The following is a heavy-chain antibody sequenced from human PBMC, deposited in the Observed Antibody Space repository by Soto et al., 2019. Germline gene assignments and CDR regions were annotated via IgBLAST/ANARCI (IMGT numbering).Heavy chain of an antibody. CDR3: ASEGGGDFGWTSRVGWFGP. Sequence: ASVKVSCKASGYTFTSYAMHWVRQAPGQRLEWMGWINAGNGNTKYSQKFQGRVTITRDTSASTAYMELSSLRSEDPAVYYCASEGGGDFGWTSRVGWFGPWGQGTLVTVSS. CDR1: GYTFTSYA. CDR2: INAGNGNT. D-gene: IGHD3-9*01. V-gene: IGHV1-3*01. J-gene: IGHJ5*02.